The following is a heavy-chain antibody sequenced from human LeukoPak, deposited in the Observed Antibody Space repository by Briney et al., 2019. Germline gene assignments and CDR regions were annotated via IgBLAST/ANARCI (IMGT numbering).Heavy chain of an antibody. V-gene: IGHV3-9*01. CDR3: AKDRARVRITIFGVGQNWFDP. J-gene: IGHJ5*02. CDR1: GFTFDDYA. D-gene: IGHD3-3*01. CDR2: ISWNGDNI. Sequence: GGSLRLSCAASGFTFDDYAMHWVRQAPGKGLEWVSGISWNGDNIAYADSVKGRFTISRDNAKNSLYLQMNSLRAEDTAVYYCAKDRARVRITIFGVGQNWFDPWGQGTLVTVSS.